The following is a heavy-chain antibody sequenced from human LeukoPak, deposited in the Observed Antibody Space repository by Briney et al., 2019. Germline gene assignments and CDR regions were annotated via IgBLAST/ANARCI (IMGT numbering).Heavy chain of an antibody. D-gene: IGHD1-20*01. V-gene: IGHV1-69*01. J-gene: IGHJ4*02. CDR2: IIPIFGTA. Sequence: SVKVSCKASGGTFSSYAISWVRQAPGQGLEWMGGIIPIFGTANYAQKFQGRVTITADECTSTAYMELSSLRSEDTAVYYCAIRVNWNDVRWEYYFDYWGQGTLVTVSS. CDR1: GGTFSSYA. CDR3: AIRVNWNDVRWEYYFDY.